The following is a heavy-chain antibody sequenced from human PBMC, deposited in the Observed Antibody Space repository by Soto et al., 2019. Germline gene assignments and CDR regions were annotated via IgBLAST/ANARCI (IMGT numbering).Heavy chain of an antibody. J-gene: IGHJ6*02. Sequence: SVKVSCKASGGTFSSYAISWVRQAPGQGLEWMGGIIPIFGTANYAQKLQGRVTITADESTSTAYMELSSLRSEDTAVYYSARSYCTNGVCYPAPGYGMEVWGQGATETVTS. D-gene: IGHD2-8*01. CDR1: GGTFSSYA. V-gene: IGHV1-69*13. CDR3: ARSYCTNGVCYPAPGYGMEV. CDR2: IIPIFGTA.